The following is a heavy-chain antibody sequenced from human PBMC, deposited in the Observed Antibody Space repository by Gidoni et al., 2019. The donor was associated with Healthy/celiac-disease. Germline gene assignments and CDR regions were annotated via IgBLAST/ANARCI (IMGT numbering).Heavy chain of an antibody. J-gene: IGHJ6*02. D-gene: IGHD3-3*01. CDR1: GFSPSNARMG. Sequence: QITLKESGSVLVKPTETLTLTCPVSGFSPSNARMGVSWIRQPPGKALEWLAHIFSNDEKSYSTSLKSRLTISKDTSKSQVVLTMTNMDPVDTATYYCARRIYEGPYGMDVWGQGTTVTVSS. CDR3: ARRIYEGPYGMDV. CDR2: IFSNDEK. V-gene: IGHV2-26*01.